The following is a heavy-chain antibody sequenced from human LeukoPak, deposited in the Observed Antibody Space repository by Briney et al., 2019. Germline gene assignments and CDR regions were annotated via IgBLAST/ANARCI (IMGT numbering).Heavy chain of an antibody. J-gene: IGHJ4*02. CDR1: GGSVSSGSYY. CDR3: AREYYYGSGSYYTYFFDY. V-gene: IGHV4-61*01. D-gene: IGHD3-10*01. Sequence: PSETDSLTCTVSGGSVSSGSYYWSWIRQPPGKGLEWIGYIYYSGSTNYNPSLKSRVTISVDTSKNQFSLKLSSVTAADTAVYYCAREYYYGSGSYYTYFFDYWGQGPLVTVSS. CDR2: IYYSGST.